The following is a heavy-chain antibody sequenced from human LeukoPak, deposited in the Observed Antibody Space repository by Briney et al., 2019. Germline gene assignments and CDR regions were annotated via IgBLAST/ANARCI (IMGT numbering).Heavy chain of an antibody. CDR3: AKDYRYGSA. CDR2: INDRGDAT. D-gene: IGHD6-19*01. V-gene: IGHV3-23*01. J-gene: IGHJ5*02. Sequence: GGSLRLSCAASGFTFNSFAFTWVRQAPGRGLEWVSAINDRGDATFYAESVRGRFTISRDNSKNTLYLQMNSLGAEDTALYYCAKDYRYGSAWGPGTLVVVSS. CDR1: GFTFNSFA.